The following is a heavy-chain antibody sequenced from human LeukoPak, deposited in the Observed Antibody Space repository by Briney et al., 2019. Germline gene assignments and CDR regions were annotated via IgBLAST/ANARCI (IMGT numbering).Heavy chain of an antibody. D-gene: IGHD3-16*01. Sequence: PSETLSLTCAVYGGSFSGYYWSWIRQPPGKGLEWIGYIHYSGSTNYNPSLKSRVSISTDTSKNQFSLNLSSVTAADTALYYCARTFWGRYIDYWGQGTLVTVSS. J-gene: IGHJ4*02. CDR1: GGSFSGYY. CDR2: IHYSGST. V-gene: IGHV4-59*01. CDR3: ARTFWGRYIDY.